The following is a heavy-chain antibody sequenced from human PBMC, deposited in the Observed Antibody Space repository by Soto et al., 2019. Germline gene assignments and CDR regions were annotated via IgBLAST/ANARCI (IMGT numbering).Heavy chain of an antibody. D-gene: IGHD3-16*01. CDR2: MSDDGSKK. Sequence: QVQLVESRGGVVQPGRSLRLSCAASGFSFSKYGMHWVRQAPGKGLEWVAEMSDDGSKKYYGDSVKGRFTISRDNSKNTLYLLMDSLRPEDMAMYYCAKELRETGGYYFDCWGQGTLVTVSS. J-gene: IGHJ4*02. CDR3: AKELRETGGYYFDC. CDR1: GFSFSKYG. V-gene: IGHV3-30*18.